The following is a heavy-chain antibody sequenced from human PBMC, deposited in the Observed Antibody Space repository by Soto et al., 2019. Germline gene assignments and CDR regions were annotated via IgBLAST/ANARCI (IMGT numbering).Heavy chain of an antibody. V-gene: IGHV5-51*01. CDR3: ARQDGFGLYYFDY. J-gene: IGHJ4*02. Sequence: GESLKISCKTSGYSFTGYWVAWVRQTPGRGLEWMGIIYPADSDIRYSPSFQGQVTISADKSISTVYLQWSSLKASDTAMYYCARQDGFGLYYFDYWGQGTLVTV. D-gene: IGHD3-10*01. CDR2: IYPADSDI. CDR1: GYSFTGYW.